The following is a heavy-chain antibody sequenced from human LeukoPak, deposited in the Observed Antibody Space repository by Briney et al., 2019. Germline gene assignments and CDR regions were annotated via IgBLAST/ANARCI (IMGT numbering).Heavy chain of an antibody. CDR3: ARDLPGRDYYFDY. D-gene: IGHD3-10*01. J-gene: IGHJ4*02. CDR1: GFTFSSYS. Sequence: GGSLRLSCAASGFTFSSYSMNWVRQAPGKGLEWVSSISSSSSYIYYADSLKSRFTVSGDNAKNSLYLQMNSLRAEDTAVYYCARDLPGRDYYFDYWGQGTLVTVSS. CDR2: ISSSSSYI. V-gene: IGHV3-21*01.